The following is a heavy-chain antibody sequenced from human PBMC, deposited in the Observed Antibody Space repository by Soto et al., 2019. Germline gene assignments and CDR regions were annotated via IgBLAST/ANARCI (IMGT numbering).Heavy chain of an antibody. D-gene: IGHD5-18*01. CDR1: GFSFNFYA. CDR3: VRDSGANYGTFWYFDL. J-gene: IGHJ2*01. V-gene: IGHV3-30-3*01. Sequence: QVQLVESGGGVVQPGRSLRISCAATGFSFNFYAMYWVRLAPGKGLEWVAMISSDGSSENYADSVRGRFIISRDNSKKTLFLQMNSLRPEDTATYYCVRDSGANYGTFWYFDLWGRGTLVTVSS. CDR2: ISSDGSSE.